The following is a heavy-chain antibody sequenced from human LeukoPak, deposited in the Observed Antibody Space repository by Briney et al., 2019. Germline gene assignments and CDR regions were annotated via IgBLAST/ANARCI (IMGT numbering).Heavy chain of an antibody. CDR3: ARALEYYDSSGYSYYFDY. Sequence: GASVKVSCKASGYSFTRYYMHWGRQAPGQGLEWMGIINPSGGSTSYAQKFQGRVTMTRDTSTSTVYMELSSLRSEDTAVYYCARALEYYDSSGYSYYFDYWGQGTLVTVSS. V-gene: IGHV1-46*01. CDR2: INPSGGST. J-gene: IGHJ4*02. CDR1: GYSFTRYY. D-gene: IGHD3-22*01.